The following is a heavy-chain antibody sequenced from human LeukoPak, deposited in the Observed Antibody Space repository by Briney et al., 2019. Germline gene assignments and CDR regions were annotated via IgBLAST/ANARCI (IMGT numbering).Heavy chain of an antibody. V-gene: IGHV3-23*01. CDR3: AKDGGLWVSAHWGDS. D-gene: IGHD7-27*01. J-gene: IGHJ4*02. CDR1: GFTFSSYT. Sequence: GGSLRLSCAASGFTFSSYTMSWVRQAPGKGLEWVSTITTSDGNTYYADSVKGRFTVSRDNSKNTLYLQMNSLRAEDTAVYYCAKDGGLWVSAHWGDSWGRGTLVTASS. CDR2: ITTSDGNT.